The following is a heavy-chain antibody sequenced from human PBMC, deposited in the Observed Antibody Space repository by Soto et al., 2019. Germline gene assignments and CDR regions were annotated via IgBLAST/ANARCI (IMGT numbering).Heavy chain of an antibody. V-gene: IGHV1-18*01. D-gene: IGHD6-19*01. J-gene: IGHJ4*02. CDR3: ARDKAVAGIPFDY. CDR2: ISAYNVNT. CDR1: AGTFSSYA. Sequence: AWGKGSCKASAGTFSSYAISWVRQAPGQGLEWMGWISAYNVNTNYAQKLQGRVTMTTDTSTSTAYMELRSLRSDDTAVYYCARDKAVAGIPFDYWGQGTLVTVSS.